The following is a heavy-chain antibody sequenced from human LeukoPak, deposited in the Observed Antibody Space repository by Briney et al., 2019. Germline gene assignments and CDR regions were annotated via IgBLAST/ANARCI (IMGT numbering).Heavy chain of an antibody. CDR3: AREQSGTRGWYTVDY. J-gene: IGHJ4*02. D-gene: IGHD6-19*01. CDR1: GFTFSTYA. CDR2: IRPDGDRT. V-gene: IGHV3-23*01. Sequence: GGSLRLSCAASGFTFSTYAITRVRQGPGKGLEWVSAIRPDGDRTYYANSVRGRFTITRDNSKDTVYLQINGLRVEDTAVYYCAREQSGTRGWYTVDYWGQGTLVTVSS.